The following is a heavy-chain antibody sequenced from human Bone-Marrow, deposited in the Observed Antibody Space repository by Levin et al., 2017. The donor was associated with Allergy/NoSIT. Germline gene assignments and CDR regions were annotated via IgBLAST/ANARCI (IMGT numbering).Heavy chain of an antibody. CDR3: CRSQGRNGWSYYYYGMDV. Sequence: GGSLRLSCTASGFTFNIYDMSWVRQAPRRGLEGVSSPSGRSDYTYYADSVKGRFTISRDNSKNSLYLQMKNLRADDTAVYYCCRSQGRNGWSYYYYGMDVWGRGTTGTVSS. V-gene: IGHV3-21*04. D-gene: IGHD2-2*03. CDR1: GFTFNIYD. CDR2: PSGRSDYT. J-gene: IGHJ6*02.